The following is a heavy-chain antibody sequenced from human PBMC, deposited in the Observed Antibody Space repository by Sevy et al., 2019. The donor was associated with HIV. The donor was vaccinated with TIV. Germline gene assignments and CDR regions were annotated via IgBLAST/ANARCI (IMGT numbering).Heavy chain of an antibody. CDR2: ISAYNGNT. CDR1: GYTFTSYG. Sequence: ASVKVSCKASGYTFTSYGISWVRQAPGQGLEWMGWISAYNGNTNYAQNLQGRVTMTTDTSTSTAYMELRSLRSDDTAGYYCAGDLGEEWEQQLVKPQFGYWGQGTLVTVSS. CDR3: AGDLGEEWEQQLVKPQFGY. J-gene: IGHJ4*02. V-gene: IGHV1-18*01. D-gene: IGHD6-13*01.